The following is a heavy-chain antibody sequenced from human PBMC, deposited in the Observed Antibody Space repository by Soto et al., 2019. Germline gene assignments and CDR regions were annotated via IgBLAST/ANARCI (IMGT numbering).Heavy chain of an antibody. Sequence: QVQLVESGGGVVQPGRSLRLSCAASGFTFSSYGMHWVRQAPGKGMEWVALISYDGSNKYYADSVKGRFTISRDNSKNTLYLQMHSLRTEDTAVYCFAKDLGHGGRGAFDIWGQGTMVTVSS. CDR3: AKDLGHGGRGAFDI. CDR2: ISYDGSNK. CDR1: GFTFSSYG. V-gene: IGHV3-30*18. J-gene: IGHJ3*02. D-gene: IGHD7-27*01.